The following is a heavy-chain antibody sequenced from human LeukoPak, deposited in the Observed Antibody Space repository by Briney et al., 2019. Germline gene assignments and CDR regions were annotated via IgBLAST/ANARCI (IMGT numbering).Heavy chain of an antibody. CDR3: ARDYYENIAHSHMLPF. CDR2: IKQDGGES. J-gene: IGHJ4*02. D-gene: IGHD1-26*01. Sequence: GGSLRLSCAASGFTFSSYWMTWVRQAPGKGLEWVANIKQDGGESYYVDSVKGRFTISRENAKSSLYLQMNNLRAEDTAVYYCARDYYENIAHSHMLPFWGQGTLVTVFS. V-gene: IGHV3-7*03. CDR1: GFTFSSYW.